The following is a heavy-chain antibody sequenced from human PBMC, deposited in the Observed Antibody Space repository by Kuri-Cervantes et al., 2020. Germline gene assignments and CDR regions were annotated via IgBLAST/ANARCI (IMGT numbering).Heavy chain of an antibody. J-gene: IGHJ5*02. D-gene: IGHD2-21*02. V-gene: IGHV4-30-2*02. CDR3: AIQYSAISGWFDP. CDR1: GGSISSGGYS. Sequence: SETLSLTCAVSGGSISSGGYSWSWIRQPPGKGLEWIGYIYHSGSTYYNPSLKSRVTISVDRSKNQFSLKLSSVTAADTAVYYCAIQYSAISGWFDPWGQGTLVTVSS. CDR2: IYHSGST.